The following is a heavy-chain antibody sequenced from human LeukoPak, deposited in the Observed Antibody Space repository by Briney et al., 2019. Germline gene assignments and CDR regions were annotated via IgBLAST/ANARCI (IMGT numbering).Heavy chain of an antibody. Sequence: PSQTLSLTCTVSGGSISSGTYYWSWIRQPAGKGLEGSGRIYSSGSTNYNPSINSGVPISVDPSTNQFSLKLSSVTAADTAVYYCAAPSSGSSYYFDYWGQGTLVTVSS. V-gene: IGHV4-61*02. CDR3: AAPSSGSSYYFDY. J-gene: IGHJ4*02. CDR1: GGSISSGTYY. CDR2: IYSSGST. D-gene: IGHD3-22*01.